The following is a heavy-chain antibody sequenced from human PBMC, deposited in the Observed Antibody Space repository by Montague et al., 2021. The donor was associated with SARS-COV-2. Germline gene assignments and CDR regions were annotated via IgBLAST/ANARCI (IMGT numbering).Heavy chain of an antibody. CDR3: ARVPYRLLFVLRYYGMDV. D-gene: IGHD2-2*01. J-gene: IGHJ6*02. CDR1: GGSLSGYY. Sequence: SETRSLTCAVYGGSLSGYYCCWICLPQGPGLGLIAVISLSGSASYNPTLTRRGPISVYTSKNQFSLKLSSATAADTAVYYCARVPYRLLFVLRYYGMDVWGQGTTVTVSS. V-gene: IGHV4-34*01. CDR2: ISLSGSA.